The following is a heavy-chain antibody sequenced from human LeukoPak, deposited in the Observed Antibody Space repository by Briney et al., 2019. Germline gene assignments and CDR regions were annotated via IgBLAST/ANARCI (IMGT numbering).Heavy chain of an antibody. V-gene: IGHV1-2*02. CDR1: GYTFTDYY. D-gene: IGHD3-22*01. J-gene: IGHJ4*02. CDR2: INPNSGGT. Sequence: ASVKVSCKASGYTFTDYYIHWVRQAPGQGLEWMGWINPNSGGTNYAQKFQGRVTMTRDTSITTAYMELSRLTSDDTAVYYCTRDTYYYDSRQGFDYWGQGTLVTVSS. CDR3: TRDTYYYDSRQGFDY.